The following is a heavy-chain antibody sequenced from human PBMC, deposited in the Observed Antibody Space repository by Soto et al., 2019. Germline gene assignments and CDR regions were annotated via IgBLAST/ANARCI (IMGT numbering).Heavy chain of an antibody. Sequence: PVGSLRLSCAASGFTFSSYAMSWVRQAPGKGLEWVSAISGSGGSRYYADSVQGRFTISRANSKNTLYLQMNSLRAEDTAVYYCAKDEGDYDSSGYAPNWFDPWGQGTLVTVSS. CDR3: AKDEGDYDSSGYAPNWFDP. D-gene: IGHD3-22*01. J-gene: IGHJ5*02. V-gene: IGHV3-23*01. CDR2: ISGSGGSR. CDR1: GFTFSSYA.